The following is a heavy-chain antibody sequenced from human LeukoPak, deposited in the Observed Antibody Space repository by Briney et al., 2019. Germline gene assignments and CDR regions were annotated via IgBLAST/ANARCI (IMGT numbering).Heavy chain of an antibody. CDR2: ISYDGSNK. CDR3: ARDRGDDSSGYYSTSTFDY. V-gene: IGHV3-30*03. D-gene: IGHD3-22*01. Sequence: GGSLRLSCAASGFTFSSYGMHWVRQAPGKGLEWVAVISYDGSNKYYADSVKGRFTISRDNAKNTLYLQMNSLRAEDTAVYYCARDRGDDSSGYYSTSTFDYWGQGTLVTVSS. J-gene: IGHJ4*02. CDR1: GFTFSSYG.